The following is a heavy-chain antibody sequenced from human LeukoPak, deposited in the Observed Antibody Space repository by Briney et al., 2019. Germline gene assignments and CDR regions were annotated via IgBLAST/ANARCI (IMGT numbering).Heavy chain of an antibody. CDR3: ARDRNGVNWFDP. D-gene: IGHD1-1*01. CDR2: IYYSGST. V-gene: IGHV4-59*01. J-gene: IGHJ5*02. CDR1: GGSISSYY. Sequence: SETLSLTCTVSGGSISSYYWSWVRQPPGKGLEWIGYIYYSGSTNYNPSLKSRVTISVDTSKNQFSLKLSSVTAADTAVYYCARDRNGVNWFDPWGQGTLVTVSS.